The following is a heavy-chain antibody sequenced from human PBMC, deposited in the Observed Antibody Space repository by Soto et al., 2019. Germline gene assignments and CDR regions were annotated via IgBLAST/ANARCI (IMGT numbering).Heavy chain of an antibody. Sequence: PGGSLRLSCAASGFIFKNYGMHWVRQAPGKGLEWVAAISFDGRKKNYADSVKGRFTISRDNAENSLILHMSSLRPEDTAVYYCARSSGYYGDYYYGMDVWGQGTTVTVSS. J-gene: IGHJ6*02. CDR1: GFIFKNYG. CDR2: ISFDGRKK. D-gene: IGHD3-3*01. CDR3: ARSSGYYGDYYYGMDV. V-gene: IGHV3-30*03.